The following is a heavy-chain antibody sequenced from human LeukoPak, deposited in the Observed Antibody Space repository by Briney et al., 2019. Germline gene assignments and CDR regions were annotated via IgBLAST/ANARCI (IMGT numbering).Heavy chain of an antibody. CDR2: IYYSGST. V-gene: IGHV4-59*08. Sequence: SETLSLTCTVSGGSISPYYWSWIRQPPGKGLEWIGYIYYSGSTNYNPSLKSRVTISVDTSKNQFSLKLSSVTAADTAVYYCARHARTSSSWYSRRGDYYFDYWGQGTLVTVSS. CDR3: ARHARTSSSWYSRRGDYYFDY. J-gene: IGHJ4*02. CDR1: GGSISPYY. D-gene: IGHD6-13*01.